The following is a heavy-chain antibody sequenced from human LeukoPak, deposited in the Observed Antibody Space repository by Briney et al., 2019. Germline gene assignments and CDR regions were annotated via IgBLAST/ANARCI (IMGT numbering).Heavy chain of an antibody. CDR3: ARSHLYSSGWYWYFDY. CDR2: IKQDGSEK. J-gene: IGHJ4*02. CDR1: GFTFSSYW. Sequence: GGSLRLSCAASGFTFSSYWMSWVRQAPGKGLEWVANIKQDGSEKYYVDSVKGRFTISRDNAKNSLYLQMNSLRAEDTAVYYCARSHLYSSGWYWYFDYWGQGTLVTVSS. V-gene: IGHV3-7*01. D-gene: IGHD6-19*01.